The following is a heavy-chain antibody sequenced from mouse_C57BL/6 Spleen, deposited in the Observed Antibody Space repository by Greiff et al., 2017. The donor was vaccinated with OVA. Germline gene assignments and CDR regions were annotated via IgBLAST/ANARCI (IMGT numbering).Heavy chain of an antibody. V-gene: IGHV3-5*01. CDR2: IYYSGTI. D-gene: IGHD5-5*01. Sequence: EVKLMESGPGLVKPSQTVFLTCTVTGISITTGNYRWSWIRQFPGNKLEWIGYIYYSGTITYNPSLTSRTTITRDTPKNQFFLEMNSLTAEDTATYYCAREDYRKGFAYWGQGTLVTVSA. J-gene: IGHJ3*01. CDR1: GISITTGNYR. CDR3: AREDYRKGFAY.